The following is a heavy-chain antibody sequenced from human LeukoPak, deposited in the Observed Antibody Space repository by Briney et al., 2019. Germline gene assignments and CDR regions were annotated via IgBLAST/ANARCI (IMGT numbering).Heavy chain of an antibody. Sequence: GRSLRLSCAASGFTFSSYALHWVRQAPGKGLEWVALIWYDGSNKYYADSVKGRFTISRDNSKNTLYLQMNSLRAEDTAVYYCASSIGSGSYYGPADYWGQGTLVTVSS. CDR3: ASSIGSGSYYGPADY. V-gene: IGHV3-33*08. D-gene: IGHD3-10*01. J-gene: IGHJ4*02. CDR2: IWYDGSNK. CDR1: GFTFSSYA.